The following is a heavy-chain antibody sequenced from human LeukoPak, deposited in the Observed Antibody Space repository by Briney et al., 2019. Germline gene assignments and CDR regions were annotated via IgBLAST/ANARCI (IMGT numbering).Heavy chain of an antibody. D-gene: IGHD3-22*01. CDR1: GFTFSSYW. CDR2: IKQDGSEK. V-gene: IGHV3-7*01. J-gene: IGHJ4*02. CDR3: ATLPYYYDSSGLYYFDY. Sequence: PGGSLRLSCAASGFTFSSYWMSWVRQASGKGLEWVANIKQDGSEKYYVDSVKGRFTISRDNAKNSLYLQMNSLRAEDTAVYYCATLPYYYDSSGLYYFDYWGQGTLVTVSS.